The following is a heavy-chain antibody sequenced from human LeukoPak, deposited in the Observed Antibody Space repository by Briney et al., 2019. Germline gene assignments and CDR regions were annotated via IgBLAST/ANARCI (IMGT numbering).Heavy chain of an antibody. CDR2: IYYSGST. D-gene: IGHD4-17*01. Sequence: PSETLSLTRTVSGGSISSYYWSWIRQPPGKGLEWIGYIYYSGSTNYNPSLKSRVTISVDTSKNQFSLKLSSVTAADTAVYYCARHQEYGDKYYYYYGMDVWGQGTTVTVSS. J-gene: IGHJ6*02. V-gene: IGHV4-59*08. CDR3: ARHQEYGDKYYYYYGMDV. CDR1: GGSISSYY.